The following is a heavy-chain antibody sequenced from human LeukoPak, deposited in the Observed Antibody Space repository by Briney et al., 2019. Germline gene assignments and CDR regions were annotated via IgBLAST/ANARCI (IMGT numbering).Heavy chain of an antibody. V-gene: IGHV3-21*01. Sequence: PGGSLRLSCAASGFTFSSYSMNWVRQAPGKGLEWVSSISSGSSYIYYADSVKGRFTISRDNAKNSLYLQMNSLRAEDTAVYYCARRSEWSGSYQPFDSWGQGTPVTVSS. CDR2: ISSGSSYI. D-gene: IGHD1-26*01. CDR1: GFTFSSYS. J-gene: IGHJ4*02. CDR3: ARRSEWSGSYQPFDS.